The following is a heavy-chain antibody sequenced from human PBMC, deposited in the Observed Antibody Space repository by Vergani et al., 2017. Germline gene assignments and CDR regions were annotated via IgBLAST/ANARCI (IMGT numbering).Heavy chain of an antibody. D-gene: IGHD3-3*01. J-gene: IGHJ4*02. CDR1: GGSISSGGYY. CDR3: ARGTVSITIVGVVTQNDFDY. Sequence: QVQLQESGPGLVKPSQTLSLTCTVSGGSISSGGYYWSWLRQHPGKGLEWIVYIYYSGGTYVNPSVKRLVIISVDTSKNEFSLKLSSVTAADTGVYYCARGTVSITIVGVVTQNDFDYWGQGTLVTVSS. CDR2: IYYSGGT. V-gene: IGHV4-31*01.